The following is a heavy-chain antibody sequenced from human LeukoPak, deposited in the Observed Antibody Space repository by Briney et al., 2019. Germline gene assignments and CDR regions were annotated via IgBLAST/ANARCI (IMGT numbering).Heavy chain of an antibody. V-gene: IGHV4-61*05. Sequence: KSSETLSLTCTVSGGSISSSSYYWGWIRQPPGKGLEWIGYIYYSGSTNYNPSLKSRVTISVDTSKNQFSLKLSSVTAADTAVYYCAGTYYYGSGSYPFDYWGQGTLVTVSS. CDR2: IYYSGST. D-gene: IGHD3-10*01. CDR1: GGSISSSSYY. CDR3: AGTYYYGSGSYPFDY. J-gene: IGHJ4*02.